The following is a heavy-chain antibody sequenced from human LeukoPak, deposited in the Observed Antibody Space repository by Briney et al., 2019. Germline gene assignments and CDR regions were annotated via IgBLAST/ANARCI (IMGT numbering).Heavy chain of an antibody. CDR2: IKEDGSET. Sequence: GGSLRLSCAASGFTFSSYAMSWVRQAPGKGLEWVANIKEDGSETYYVDSVKGRFTISRDNSKNSLYLQMNSLRAEDTAVYYCAGGPPEGDILTVYLVWGDYYFDYWGQGTLVTVSS. CDR1: GFTFSSYA. D-gene: IGHD3-9*01. J-gene: IGHJ4*02. CDR3: AGGPPEGDILTVYLVWGDYYFDY. V-gene: IGHV3-7*01.